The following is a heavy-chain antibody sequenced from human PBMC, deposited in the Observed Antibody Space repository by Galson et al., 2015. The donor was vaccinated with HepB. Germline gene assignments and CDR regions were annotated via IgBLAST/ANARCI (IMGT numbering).Heavy chain of an antibody. CDR3: AKGQQQLVLGDYYYYYGMDV. Sequence: SLRLSCAASGFTFSSSGMHWARQAPGQGLEGVAVISYDGSNKYYADSVKGRFTISRDNSKNTLYLQMNSLRAEDTAVYYCAKGQQQLVLGDYYYYYGMDVWGQGTTVTVSS. V-gene: IGHV3-30*18. CDR2: ISYDGSNK. CDR1: GFTFSSSG. J-gene: IGHJ6*02. D-gene: IGHD6-13*01.